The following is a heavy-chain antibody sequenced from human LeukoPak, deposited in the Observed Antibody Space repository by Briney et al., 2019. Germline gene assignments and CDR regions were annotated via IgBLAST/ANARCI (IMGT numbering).Heavy chain of an antibody. Sequence: PSQTLSLTCTVSGGSISSGDYYWSWIRQSPGKGLEWIGYIYYSGSTYYNPSLKSRVTVSVDTSKNQFSLKLSSVTAADTAVYYCARDVAGYPFDYWGQGTLVTVSS. D-gene: IGHD1-1*01. V-gene: IGHV4-30-4*01. J-gene: IGHJ4*02. CDR3: ARDVAGYPFDY. CDR2: IYYSGST. CDR1: GGSISSGDYY.